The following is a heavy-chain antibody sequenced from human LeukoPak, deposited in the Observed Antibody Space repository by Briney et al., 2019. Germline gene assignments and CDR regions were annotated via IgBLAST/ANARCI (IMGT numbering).Heavy chain of an antibody. CDR1: GASISSGRYY. V-gene: IGHV4-61*02. CDR2: IYSRGST. CDR3: ATDGMVRGPDAWFDS. Sequence: PSETLSLTCTVSGASISSGRYYWSWIRQPAGKGLEWIGRIYSRGSTNYNPSLKSRVTMSVDTSKNQFSLKLSSVTAADTAVYYCATDGMVRGPDAWFDSWGQGTLVTVSS. J-gene: IGHJ5*01. D-gene: IGHD3-10*01.